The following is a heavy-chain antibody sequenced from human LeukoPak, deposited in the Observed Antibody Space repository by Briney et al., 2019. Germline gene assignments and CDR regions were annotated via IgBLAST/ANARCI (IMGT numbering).Heavy chain of an antibody. CDR3: ARGPAYSSSNDR. Sequence: GGSLRLSCAVSGFTVSSNYMSWVRQAPGKGLEWVSVIYSGGSTYYADSVKGRFTISRDNSKNTLYLQLNSLRAEDTAVYYCARGPAYSSSNDRWGQGTLVTVSS. CDR1: GFTVSSNY. J-gene: IGHJ5*02. V-gene: IGHV3-66*02. D-gene: IGHD6-6*01. CDR2: IYSGGST.